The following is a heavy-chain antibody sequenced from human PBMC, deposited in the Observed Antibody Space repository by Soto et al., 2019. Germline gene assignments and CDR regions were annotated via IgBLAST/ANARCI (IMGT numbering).Heavy chain of an antibody. CDR1: GGTFSSYA. Sequence: SVKVSCKASGGTFSSYAISWVRQAPGQGLEWMGGIIPIFGTANYAQKFQGRVTITADESTSTAYMELSSLRSEDTAVYYCARDMVRGVSYYYYGMDVWGQGTTVTVSS. J-gene: IGHJ6*02. D-gene: IGHD3-10*01. CDR2: IIPIFGTA. V-gene: IGHV1-69*13. CDR3: ARDMVRGVSYYYYGMDV.